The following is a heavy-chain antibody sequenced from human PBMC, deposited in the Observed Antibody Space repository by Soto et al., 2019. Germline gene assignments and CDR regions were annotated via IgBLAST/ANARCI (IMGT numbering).Heavy chain of an antibody. CDR3: ARKSAPSRRSKVVVVRRTDY. J-gene: IGHJ4*02. V-gene: IGHV4-31*03. CDR1: GGSISSGGYY. D-gene: IGHD3-22*01. CDR2: IYYSGST. Sequence: QVQLQESGPGLVKPSQTLSLTCTVSGGSISSGGYYWSWIRQHPGKGLEWIGYIYYSGSTYYNPSLKSRVTISVDTSKNQFSLKLSSVTAADTAVYYCARKSAPSRRSKVVVVRRTDYWGQGTLVTVSS.